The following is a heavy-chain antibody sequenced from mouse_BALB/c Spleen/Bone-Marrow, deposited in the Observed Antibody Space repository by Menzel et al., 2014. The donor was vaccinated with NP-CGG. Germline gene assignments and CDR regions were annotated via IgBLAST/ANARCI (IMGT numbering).Heavy chain of an antibody. CDR3: ARWLLQYFDV. V-gene: IGHV1S81*02. CDR1: GYTFXSYW. D-gene: IGHD2-3*01. CDR2: IIPSNGRT. Sequence: VKLQESGAELVKPGASVKLSCKASGYTFXSYWMHWVKQRPGQGLEWIGEIIPSNGRTNYNEKFKSKATLTVDKSSNTAYMQLSSLTSEDSAVYYCARWLLQYFDVWGAGTTVTVSS. J-gene: IGHJ1*01.